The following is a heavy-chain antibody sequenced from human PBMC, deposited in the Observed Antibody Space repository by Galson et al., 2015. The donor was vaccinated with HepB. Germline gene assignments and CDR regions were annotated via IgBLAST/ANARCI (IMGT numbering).Heavy chain of an antibody. Sequence: SLRLSCAASGFTFSSYSMNWVRQAPGKGLEWVSSISSSSSYIYYADSVKGRFTISRDNAKNSLYLQMNSLRAEDTAVYYCARDATVGYGSGSYDDYWGQGTLVTVSS. D-gene: IGHD3-10*01. J-gene: IGHJ4*02. CDR3: ARDATVGYGSGSYDDY. CDR2: ISSSSSYI. V-gene: IGHV3-21*01. CDR1: GFTFSSYS.